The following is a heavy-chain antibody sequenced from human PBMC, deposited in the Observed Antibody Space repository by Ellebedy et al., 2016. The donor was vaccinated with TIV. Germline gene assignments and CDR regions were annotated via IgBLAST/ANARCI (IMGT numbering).Heavy chain of an antibody. CDR1: GFTFSSYS. CDR3: ARDSGYSSGWGDY. CDR2: ISSSSSYI. Sequence: GGSLRLXXAASGFTFSSYSMNWVRQAPGKGLEWVSSISSSSSYIYYADSVKGRFTISRDKAKNSLYLQMNSLRAEDTAVYYCARDSGYSSGWGDYWGQGTLVTVSS. V-gene: IGHV3-21*01. J-gene: IGHJ4*02. D-gene: IGHD6-19*01.